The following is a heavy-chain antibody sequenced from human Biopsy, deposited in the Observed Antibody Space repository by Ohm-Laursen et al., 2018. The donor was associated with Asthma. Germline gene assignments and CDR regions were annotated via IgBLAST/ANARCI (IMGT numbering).Heavy chain of an antibody. Sequence: SLRLSCAASGLTFSDCWMHWVRQAPGKGLEWVSRVKGDGRRTSYADSVKGRFTISRDNSKNTLHLQMNSLSPEDTAVYYCARDFSRAIMIGGGREHYFDFWGQGTLVTVSS. CDR3: ARDFSRAIMIGGGREHYFDF. D-gene: IGHD3-16*01. J-gene: IGHJ4*02. V-gene: IGHV3-74*01. CDR2: VKGDGRRT. CDR1: GLTFSDCW.